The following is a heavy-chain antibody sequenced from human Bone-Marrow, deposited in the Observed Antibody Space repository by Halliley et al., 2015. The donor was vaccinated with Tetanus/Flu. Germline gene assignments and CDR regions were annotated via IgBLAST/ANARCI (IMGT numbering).Heavy chain of an antibody. D-gene: IGHD1-20*01. CDR3: AKEDNWNHYYCYGMDV. J-gene: IGHJ6*02. Sequence: ISYDGSNKNYEDSVKGRFTISRDNSKNTLYLQMNSLRAGDTAVYYCAKEDNWNHYYCYGMDVWGQGTTVTVSS. V-gene: IGHV3-30*18. CDR2: ISYDGSNK.